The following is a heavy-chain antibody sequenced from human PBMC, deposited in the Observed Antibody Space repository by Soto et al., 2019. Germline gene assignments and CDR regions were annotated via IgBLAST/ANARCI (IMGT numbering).Heavy chain of an antibody. CDR3: ASAFSRGGWFDP. CDR1: GCSISSGGYY. J-gene: IGHJ5*02. CDR2: IYYSGST. Sequence: PSETLSLTCTFSGCSISSGGYYWSWIRQHPGKGLEWIGYIYYSGSTYYNPSLKSRVTISVDTSKNQFSLKLSSVTAADTAVYYCASAFSRGGWFDPWGQGTLVTVSS. V-gene: IGHV4-31*03. D-gene: IGHD3-10*01.